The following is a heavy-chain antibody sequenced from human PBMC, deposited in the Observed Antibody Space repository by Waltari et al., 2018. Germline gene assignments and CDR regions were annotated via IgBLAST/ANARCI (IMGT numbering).Heavy chain of an antibody. J-gene: IGHJ4*02. D-gene: IGHD6-19*01. V-gene: IGHV4-4*02. CDR1: GGSISSSNW. CDR2: IVHSGST. CDR3: ARGYSSGWYGD. Sequence: QVQLQESGPGLVKPSGTLSLTCAVSGGSISSSNWWSWVRQPPGKGLEWIGEIVHSGSTNYNPSLKGRVTISVDKSKNQFSLKLSSVTAADTAVYYCARGYSSGWYGDWGQGTLVTVSS.